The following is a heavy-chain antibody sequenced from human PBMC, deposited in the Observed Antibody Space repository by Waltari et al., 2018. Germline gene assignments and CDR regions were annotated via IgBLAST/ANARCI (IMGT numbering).Heavy chain of an antibody. J-gene: IGHJ4*02. CDR1: GYTFTKHG. Sequence: QVQLVQSGPEVKKPGASVKVSCKTSGYTFTKHGITWARQAPGQGLEWLGWVTPHNGTPDSAPKLQGRVTMTTDTSTNTAFLDLRNLRSDDTAVYYCARHYGSGWGPEDYWGQGTLVTVSS. CDR2: VTPHNGTP. CDR3: ARHYGSGWGPEDY. V-gene: IGHV1-18*01. D-gene: IGHD3-10*01.